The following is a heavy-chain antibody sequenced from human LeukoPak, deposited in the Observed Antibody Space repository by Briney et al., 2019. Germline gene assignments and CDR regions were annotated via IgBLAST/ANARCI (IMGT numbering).Heavy chain of an antibody. V-gene: IGHV3-7*01. CDR2: IKEDGSAK. CDR3: ARAWDSGYDSFDC. CDR1: GFTFSSSW. Sequence: GGSLRLSCAASGFTFSSSWMSWLRQAPGKGLEWVADIKEDGSAKYYVDSVKGRITISRDNAKNSLYLQMNSLRAEDTGVYYCARAWDSGYDSFDCWGQGTLVTVSS. J-gene: IGHJ4*02. D-gene: IGHD5-12*01.